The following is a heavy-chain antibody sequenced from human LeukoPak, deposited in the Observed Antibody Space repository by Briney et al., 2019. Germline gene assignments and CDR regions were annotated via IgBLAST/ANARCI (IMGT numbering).Heavy chain of an antibody. CDR3: ARVYSPAAYYYYGMDV. V-gene: IGHV3-53*01. D-gene: IGHD2-2*01. J-gene: IGHJ6*02. Sequence: GGSLRLSCAASGFTVSSNYMSWVRQAPGKGLEWVSVIYSGGSTYYADSVKGRFTISRDNSKNMLYLEMNSLRAEDTAVYYCARVYSPAAYYYYGMDVWGQGTTVTVSS. CDR2: IYSGGST. CDR1: GFTVSSNY.